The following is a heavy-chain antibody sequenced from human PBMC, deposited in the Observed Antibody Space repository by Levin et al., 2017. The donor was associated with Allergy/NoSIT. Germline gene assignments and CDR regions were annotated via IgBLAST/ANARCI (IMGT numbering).Heavy chain of an antibody. CDR1: GFTFSNFA. D-gene: IGHD1-1*01. CDR2: INSNGDSL. Sequence: GGSLRLSCLASGFTFSNFAMHWVRQAPGEGLTYVSAINSNGDSLYYADSVKGRFTISRDNSKNTLYLQMSSLRIEDTAVYYCVKGWGLERRASWFDPWGQGTLVTVSS. CDR3: VKGWGLERRASWFDP. V-gene: IGHV3-64D*06. J-gene: IGHJ5*02.